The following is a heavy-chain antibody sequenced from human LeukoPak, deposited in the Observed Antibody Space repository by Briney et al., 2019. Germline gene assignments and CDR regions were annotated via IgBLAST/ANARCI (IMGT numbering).Heavy chain of an antibody. CDR2: ISYDGSNK. CDR1: GFTFSSYW. J-gene: IGHJ5*02. V-gene: IGHV3-30-3*01. CDR3: ASEHIVVVTAIPNWFDP. D-gene: IGHD2-21*02. Sequence: GGSLRLSCAASGFTFSSYWMHWVRQAPGKGLEWVAVISYDGSNKYYADSVKGRFTISRDNSKNTLYLQMNSLRAEDTAVYYCASEHIVVVTAIPNWFDPWGQGTLVTVSS.